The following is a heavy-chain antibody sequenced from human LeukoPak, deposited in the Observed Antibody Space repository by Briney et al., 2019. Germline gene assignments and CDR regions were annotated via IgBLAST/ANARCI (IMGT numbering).Heavy chain of an antibody. V-gene: IGHV3-48*04. Sequence: GGSLRLSCAASGFTFSNYSMNWVRQAPGKGLEWVSYISSSGSIIYYADSVKGRFTISRDNAKNSLYLQMNSLRAEDTAVYYCARFMCSSTSCSFDYWGQGTLVTVSS. J-gene: IGHJ4*02. CDR2: ISSSGSII. D-gene: IGHD2-2*01. CDR1: GFTFSNYS. CDR3: ARFMCSSTSCSFDY.